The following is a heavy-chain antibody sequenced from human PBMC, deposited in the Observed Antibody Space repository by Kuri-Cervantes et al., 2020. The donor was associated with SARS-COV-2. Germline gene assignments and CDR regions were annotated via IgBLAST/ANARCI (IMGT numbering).Heavy chain of an antibody. J-gene: IGHJ6*03. V-gene: IGHV3-23*01. CDR2: ISGSGGST. CDR1: GFTFSSYA. Sequence: GESLKISCAASGFTFSSYAMSWVRQAPGKGLEWVSAISGSGGSTYYADSVKGRCTISRDNSKNTLYLQMNSLRAEDTAVYYCAKPSSSSLNYYYYMDVWGKGTTVTVSS. D-gene: IGHD6-6*01. CDR3: AKPSSSSLNYYYYMDV.